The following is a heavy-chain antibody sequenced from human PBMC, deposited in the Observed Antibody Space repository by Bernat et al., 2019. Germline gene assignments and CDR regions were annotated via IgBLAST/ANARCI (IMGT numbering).Heavy chain of an antibody. Sequence: EVHLVESGGGLVQPGGSLRLSCAASGFTFTNYVMHWVRQAPGTGLVWVSRINHDGTEMTYADFVKGRFTISRDDARNTVPLQMNSLTAEDTAVYHCARARDFKIDYWGQGTLVTVSS. V-gene: IGHV3-74*03. CDR3: ARARDFKIDY. CDR1: GFTFTNYV. CDR2: INHDGTEM. D-gene: IGHD3-10*01. J-gene: IGHJ4*02.